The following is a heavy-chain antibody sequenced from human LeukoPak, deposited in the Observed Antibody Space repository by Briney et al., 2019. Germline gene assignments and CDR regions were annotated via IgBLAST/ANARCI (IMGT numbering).Heavy chain of an antibody. CDR2: ISSSSSAI. J-gene: IGHJ4*02. D-gene: IGHD3-3*01. V-gene: IGHV3-48*04. CDR3: ARDPITIFGVVDY. Sequence: SGGSLRLSCAASGFTFSSYSMNWVRQAPGKGLEWVSYISSSSSAIYYADSVKGRFTISRDNAKNSLYLQMNSLRAEDTAVYYYARDPITIFGVVDYWGQGTLVTVSS. CDR1: GFTFSSYS.